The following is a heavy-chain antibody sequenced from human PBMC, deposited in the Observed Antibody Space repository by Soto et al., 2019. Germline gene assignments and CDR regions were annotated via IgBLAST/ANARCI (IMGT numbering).Heavy chain of an antibody. J-gene: IGHJ6*02. CDR2: IYTSGST. CDR3: ARDLGYCSSTSCYRGYYYYYGMDV. Sequence: SETLSLTCTVSGGSISSYYWSWIRQPAGKGLEWIGRIYTSGSTNYNPSLKSRVTMSVDTSKNQFSLKLSSVTAADTAVYYCARDLGYCSSTSCYRGYYYYYGMDVWGQGTTVT. D-gene: IGHD2-2*02. V-gene: IGHV4-4*07. CDR1: GGSISSYY.